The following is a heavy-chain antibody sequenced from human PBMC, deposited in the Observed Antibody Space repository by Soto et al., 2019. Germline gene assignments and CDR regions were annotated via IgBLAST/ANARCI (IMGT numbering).Heavy chain of an antibody. Sequence: PTLWQLPETLSLTCAVSGGSISSGGYYWSWIRQHPGKGLEWIGYISYSGSTYYNPSLKSRVTISADTSKNNFSLILSSVTAADTAVYYCARESSIGIAVFWGQGTLVTVSS. D-gene: IGHD6-19*01. CDR2: ISYSGST. CDR1: GGSISSGGYY. J-gene: IGHJ4*02. V-gene: IGHV4-31*11. CDR3: ARESSIGIAVF.